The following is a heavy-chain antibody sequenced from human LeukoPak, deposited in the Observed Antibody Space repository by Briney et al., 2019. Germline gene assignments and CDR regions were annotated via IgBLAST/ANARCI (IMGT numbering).Heavy chain of an antibody. CDR3: GTHAKDY. D-gene: IGHD1-14*01. V-gene: IGHV4-39*01. Sequence: SETLSLTCTVSGGSLSSSSYYWGWIRQPPGKGLEWIGSIYYSGSTYYNPSLKSRATISVDTSKNQFSLKLSSVTAADTAVYYCGTHAKDYWGQGTLVTVSS. CDR1: GGSLSSSSYY. J-gene: IGHJ4*02. CDR2: IYYSGST.